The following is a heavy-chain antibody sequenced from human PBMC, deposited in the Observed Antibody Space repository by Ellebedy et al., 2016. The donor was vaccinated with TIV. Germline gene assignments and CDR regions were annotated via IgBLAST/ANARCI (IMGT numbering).Heavy chain of an antibody. V-gene: IGHV2-5*04. CDR2: IYWDDDD. CDR3: VLSRDFHYSSGSYRAFDQ. CDR1: GLSVSTSGVG. Sequence: SGPTLVKPTQTLTLTCSFSGLSVSTSGVGVGWVRQPPGKALDWLALIYWDDDDRYSPSLRSRLTITRDTSKNQVVLIMTNMDPLDAGTYYCVLSRDFHYSSGSYRAFDQWGQGTLVTVSS. J-gene: IGHJ4*02. D-gene: IGHD3-10*01.